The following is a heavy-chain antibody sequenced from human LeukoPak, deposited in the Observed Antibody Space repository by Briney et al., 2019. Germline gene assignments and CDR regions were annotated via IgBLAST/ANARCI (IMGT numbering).Heavy chain of an antibody. CDR1: GYTFTGYY. J-gene: IGHJ6*02. V-gene: IGHV1-2*02. Sequence: ASVKVSCKASGYTFTGYYMHWVRQAPGQGLEWMGWINPNSGGTNYAQKFQGRVTMTRDTSISTAYMELSRLRSDDTAVYYCARARITIFGVVTNYDGMDVWGQGTTVTVSS. CDR2: INPNSGGT. CDR3: ARARITIFGVVTNYDGMDV. D-gene: IGHD3-3*01.